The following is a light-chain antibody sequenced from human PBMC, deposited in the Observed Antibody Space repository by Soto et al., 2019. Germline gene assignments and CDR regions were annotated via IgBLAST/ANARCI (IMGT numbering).Light chain of an antibody. Sequence: EIQLTHSPSVLSASIGYSATITSRARPSTNTYLAWYQQRPGKAPRLLIYGASTWQSGVPSRFSGSESGAAFTLTISRLQPEDFATYYCQQLNSYPITFGQRTLLEIK. J-gene: IGKJ5*01. CDR2: GAS. CDR1: PSTNTY. V-gene: IGKV1-9*01. CDR3: QQLNSYPIT.